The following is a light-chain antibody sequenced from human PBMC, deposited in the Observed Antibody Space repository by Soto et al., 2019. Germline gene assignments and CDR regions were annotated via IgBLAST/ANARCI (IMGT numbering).Light chain of an antibody. CDR2: GAS. Sequence: EIVLTQSPGTLSLSPGERATLSCRASQTVDTNYLAWYQQIPGQAPRLLIYGASTRATGIPDRFSGSGSGTDFTLTISSLQSTDFAVCYCQQYDNWPPITFGQGTRLEIK. J-gene: IGKJ5*01. V-gene: IGKV3-20*01. CDR3: QQYDNWPPIT. CDR1: QTVDTNY.